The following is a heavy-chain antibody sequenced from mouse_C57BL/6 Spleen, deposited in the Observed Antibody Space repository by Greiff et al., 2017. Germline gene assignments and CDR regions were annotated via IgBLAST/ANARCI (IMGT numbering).Heavy chain of an antibody. Sequence: EVQRVESGGGLVKPGGSLKLSCAASGFTFSDYGMHWVRQAPEKGLEWVAYISSGSSTIYYADTVKGRFTISRDNAKNTLFLQMTSLRSEDTAMYYCAAMVTKNAMDYWGQGTSVTVSS. CDR1: GFTFSDYG. D-gene: IGHD2-1*01. CDR2: ISSGSSTI. J-gene: IGHJ4*01. CDR3: AAMVTKNAMDY. V-gene: IGHV5-17*01.